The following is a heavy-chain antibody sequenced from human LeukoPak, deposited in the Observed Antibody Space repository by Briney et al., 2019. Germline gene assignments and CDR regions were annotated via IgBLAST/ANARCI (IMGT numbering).Heavy chain of an antibody. CDR2: INPHSGDT. V-gene: IGHV1-2*02. CDR1: GYTFTGYY. J-gene: IGHJ4*02. CDR3: ASVKDIVVGGGPYYLDY. D-gene: IGHD2-2*01. Sequence: GASVKVSCKASGYTFTGYYMHWVRQAPGQGLEWMGWINPHSGDTNYAQKFQGRVTLTRDTSTNTAFMELSRLRSDDTAVYYCASVKDIVVGGGPYYLDYWGQGTLVTVSS.